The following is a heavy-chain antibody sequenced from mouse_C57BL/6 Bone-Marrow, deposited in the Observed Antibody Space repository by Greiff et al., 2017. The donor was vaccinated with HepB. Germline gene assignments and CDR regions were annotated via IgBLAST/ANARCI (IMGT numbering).Heavy chain of an antibody. Sequence: EVQLQQSGAELVKPGASVKLSCTASGFNIKDYYMHWVKQRTEQGLEWIGRIDPEDGETKYAPKFQGKATITADPSSNTAYLQLSSLTSEDTAVYYCARMYYGSSYGWYFDVWGTGTTVTVSS. D-gene: IGHD1-1*01. CDR1: GFNIKDYY. J-gene: IGHJ1*03. CDR2: IDPEDGET. V-gene: IGHV14-2*01. CDR3: ARMYYGSSYGWYFDV.